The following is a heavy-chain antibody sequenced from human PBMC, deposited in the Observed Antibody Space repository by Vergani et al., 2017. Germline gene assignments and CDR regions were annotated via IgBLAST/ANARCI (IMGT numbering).Heavy chain of an antibody. Sequence: QVQLVESGGGVVQPGRSLRLSCAASGFTFSSYGMHWVRQAPGKGLEWVAVISYDGSNKYYADSVKGRFTISRDNSKNTLYLQMNSLRAEDTAVYYCARAGGYWYSSSWHDPYFQHWGQGTLVTVSS. D-gene: IGHD6-13*01. J-gene: IGHJ1*01. CDR1: GFTFSSYG. V-gene: IGHV3-30*03. CDR2: ISYDGSNK. CDR3: ARAGGYWYSSSWHDPYFQH.